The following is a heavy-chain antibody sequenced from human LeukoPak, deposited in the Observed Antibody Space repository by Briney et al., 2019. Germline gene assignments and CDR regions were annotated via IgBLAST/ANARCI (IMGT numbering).Heavy chain of an antibody. CDR1: GFTFSSYD. J-gene: IGHJ4*02. CDR2: INSNGAYT. CDR3: AKRDSSGSYYFDF. D-gene: IGHD3-22*01. Sequence: GGSLRLSCAASGFTFSSYDMTWVRQAPGKGLEWVSSINSNGAYTFYADSVRGRFTISRDNSKNTLYLQMSSLRAEDTAVFYCAKRDSSGSYYFDFWGQGTLVTVSS. V-gene: IGHV3-23*01.